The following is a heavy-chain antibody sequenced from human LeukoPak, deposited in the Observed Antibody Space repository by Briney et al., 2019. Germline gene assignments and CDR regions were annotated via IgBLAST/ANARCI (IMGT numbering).Heavy chain of an antibody. CDR3: ARGPPYLPFDY. CDR2: IYYSGST. V-gene: IGHV4-59*01. J-gene: IGHJ4*02. D-gene: IGHD2-2*02. CDR1: GGSISSYY. Sequence: SETLSLTCTVSGGSISSYYWSWIRQPPGKGLEWIGYIYYSGSTNYNPSLKSRVTISVDTSKNQFSLKLSSVTAADTAVYYCARGPPYLPFDYWGQGTLVTVSS.